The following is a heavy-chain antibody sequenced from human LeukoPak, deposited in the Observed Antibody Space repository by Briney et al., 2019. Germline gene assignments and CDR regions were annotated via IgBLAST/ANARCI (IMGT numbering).Heavy chain of an antibody. CDR2: MTPNTGNT. Sequence: ASVKVSCKASGYTFTSYDINWVRQATGQGLEWMGYMTPNTGNTGYAQKLQGRVTMTRDTSVSTAYMELSSLKAEDTAVYYCTRGDSRGQGTLVTVSS. CDR1: GYTFTSYD. V-gene: IGHV1-8*01. CDR3: TRGDS. J-gene: IGHJ4*02.